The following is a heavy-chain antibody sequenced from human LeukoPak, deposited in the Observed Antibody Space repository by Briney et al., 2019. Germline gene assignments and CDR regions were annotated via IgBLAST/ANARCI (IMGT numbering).Heavy chain of an antibody. Sequence: SETLSLTCAVYGGSFSGYYWSWIRQPPGKGLEWIGEINHSGSTNYNPSLKSRVTISIDTSKNQFSLKLSSVTAADTAVYYCARTPYGSGSYYNSVIWFDPWGQGTLVTVPS. J-gene: IGHJ5*02. D-gene: IGHD3-10*01. V-gene: IGHV4-34*01. CDR2: INHSGST. CDR3: ARTPYGSGSYYNSVIWFDP. CDR1: GGSFSGYY.